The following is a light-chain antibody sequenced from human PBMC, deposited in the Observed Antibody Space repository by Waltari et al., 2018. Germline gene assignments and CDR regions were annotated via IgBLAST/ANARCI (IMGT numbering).Light chain of an antibody. CDR1: TIGSKR. CDR2: YDS. Sequence: FVLTQPPSVSVDPAKTARLTCGGDTIGSKRVNWYQQKPGQAHVLVMFYDSNRPSEIPERFSGSNSGNTATLTISWVEAGDEADYHCQVWDDVTDSGVFGGGTKLTVL. J-gene: IGLJ3*02. CDR3: QVWDDVTDSGV. V-gene: IGLV3-21*04.